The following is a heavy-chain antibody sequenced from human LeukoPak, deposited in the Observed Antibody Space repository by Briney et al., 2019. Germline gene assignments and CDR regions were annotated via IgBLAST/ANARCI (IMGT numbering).Heavy chain of an antibody. Sequence: GGSLRLSCAASGFTFSGSAVHWVRQSSGKGLEWVGHIDKKDNLYATAYAVSVTGRFTISRDDSKDTAFLHMDRLTTEATALYYCTRDRGTYNWFDPWRQGTLVSVSS. CDR2: IDKKDNLYAT. D-gene: IGHD2-15*01. CDR3: TRDRGTYNWFDP. V-gene: IGHV3-73*01. J-gene: IGHJ5*02. CDR1: GFTFSGSA.